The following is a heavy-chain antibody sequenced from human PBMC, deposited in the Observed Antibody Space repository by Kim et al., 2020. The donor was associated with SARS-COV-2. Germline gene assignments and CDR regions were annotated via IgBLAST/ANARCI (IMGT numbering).Heavy chain of an antibody. Sequence: SETLSLTCTVSGGSISSYYWSWIRQPPGKGLEWIGYIYYSGSTNYNPSLKSRVTISVDTSKNQFSLKLSSVTAADTVVYYCARHGRGILLWFGDPDYWGQGTLVTVSS. V-gene: IGHV4-59*08. J-gene: IGHJ4*02. CDR1: GGSISSYY. CDR3: ARHGRGILLWFGDPDY. D-gene: IGHD3-10*01. CDR2: IYYSGST.